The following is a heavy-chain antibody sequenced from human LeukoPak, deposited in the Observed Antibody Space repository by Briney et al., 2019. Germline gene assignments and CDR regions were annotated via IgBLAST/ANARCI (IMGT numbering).Heavy chain of an antibody. D-gene: IGHD6-19*01. Sequence: PSETLFLTCTDAGGSISSYYWSWIRQPPGKVLEWGGFIYYSGSTNYNPSLRSRATISVDTSKNQFSTNMSSVTAAYTAVYYCARVIAVAGRRADAFDIWGQG. CDR2: IYYSGST. CDR3: ARVIAVAGRRADAFDI. CDR1: GGSISSYY. J-gene: IGHJ3*02. V-gene: IGHV4-59*01.